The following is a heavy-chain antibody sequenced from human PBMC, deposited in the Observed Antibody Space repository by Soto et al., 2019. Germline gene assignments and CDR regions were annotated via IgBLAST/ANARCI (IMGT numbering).Heavy chain of an antibody. D-gene: IGHD6-19*01. CDR3: AKTDKFNSQSSGWANRFDS. CDR1: GFTFSNYA. CDR2: ITSGGDT. Sequence: EVQLLESGGGLVQPAGSLRLFCAASGFTFSNYAMTWVRQAPGKGLEWVSTITSGGDTYFGDTVKGRFTISRDISKSTLYLQMDSLRAEDTAVYYCAKTDKFNSQSSGWANRFDSWGQGTLVTVSS. J-gene: IGHJ4*02. V-gene: IGHV3-23*01.